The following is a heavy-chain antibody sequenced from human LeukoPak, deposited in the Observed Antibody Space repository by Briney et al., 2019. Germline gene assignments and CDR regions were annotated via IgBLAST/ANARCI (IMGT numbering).Heavy chain of an antibody. D-gene: IGHD5-12*01. CDR1: GGTFSSYA. CDR2: IIPILGIA. V-gene: IGHV1-69*04. CDR3: ASLWYSGYDYDDY. J-gene: IGHJ4*02. Sequence: ASLKVSCKASGGTFSSYAISWVRQAPGQGLEWMGRIIPILGIANYTQKFQGRVTITADKSTSTAYMELSSLRSEDTAVYYCASLWYSGYDYDDYWGQGTLVTVSS.